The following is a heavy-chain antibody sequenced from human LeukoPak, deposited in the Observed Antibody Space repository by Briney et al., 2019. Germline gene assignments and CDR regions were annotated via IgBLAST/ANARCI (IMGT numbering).Heavy chain of an antibody. D-gene: IGHD3-10*01. CDR2: IYSAGST. V-gene: IGHV3-53*01. J-gene: IGHJ6*03. CDR1: GFTVSSNY. Sequence: GGSLRPSCAASGFTVSSNYMSSVRQAPGKGLEWVSFIYSAGSTYYADSVKGRFTISRDNSKNTLYLQMNSLRAEDTAVYYCARSRGYYGSGSTGYYYYYYMDVWGKGTAVTVSS. CDR3: ARSRGYYGSGSTGYYYYYYMDV.